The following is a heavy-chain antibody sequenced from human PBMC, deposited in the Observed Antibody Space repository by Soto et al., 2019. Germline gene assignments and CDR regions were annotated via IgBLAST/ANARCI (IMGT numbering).Heavy chain of an antibody. J-gene: IGHJ4*02. Sequence: VASVKVSCKASGYTFTGYYMHWVRQAPGQGLEWMGWINPNSGGTNYAQKFQGRVTMTRDTSISTAYMELSRLRSDDTAVYYCANLEGYSYGNWNFDYWGQGTLVTVSS. CDR3: ANLEGYSYGNWNFDY. D-gene: IGHD5-18*01. V-gene: IGHV1-2*02. CDR1: GYTFTGYY. CDR2: INPNSGGT.